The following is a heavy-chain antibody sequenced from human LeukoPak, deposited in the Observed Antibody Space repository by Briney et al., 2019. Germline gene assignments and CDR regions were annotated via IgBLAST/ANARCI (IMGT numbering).Heavy chain of an antibody. V-gene: IGHV4-31*03. J-gene: IGHJ4*02. CDR3: ARVRGYSYGELDY. Sequence: SETLSLTCTVSGGSISSGGYYWSWIRQHPGKGLEWIGHISYSGSTYYNPSLNGRVTISVGTSKSQFSLKLSSVTDADTAVYYCARVRGYSYGELDYWGQGTLVTVSS. D-gene: IGHD5-18*01. CDR2: ISYSGST. CDR1: GGSISSGGYY.